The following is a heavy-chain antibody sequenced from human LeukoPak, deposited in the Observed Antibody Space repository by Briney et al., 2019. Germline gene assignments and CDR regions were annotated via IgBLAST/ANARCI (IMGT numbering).Heavy chain of an antibody. CDR3: ARTYYYDSSGYYQFDY. CDR2: IIPILGIA. Sequence: ASVKVSCKASGGTFSSYAISWVRQAPGQGLEWMGRIIPILGIANYAQKFQGRVTITADKSTSTAYMELSSLRSEDTAVYYCARTYYYDSSGYYQFDYWGQGTLVTVSS. V-gene: IGHV1-69*04. D-gene: IGHD3-22*01. CDR1: GGTFSSYA. J-gene: IGHJ4*02.